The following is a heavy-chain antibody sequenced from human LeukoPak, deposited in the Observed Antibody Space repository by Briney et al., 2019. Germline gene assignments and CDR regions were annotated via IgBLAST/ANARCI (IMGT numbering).Heavy chain of an antibody. CDR1: GGSISSYY. CDR2: IYYSGST. V-gene: IGHV4-59*01. D-gene: IGHD2-8*01. J-gene: IGHJ6*02. CDR3: ARVEWRNYGMDV. Sequence: SETLSLTCTVSGGSISSYYWSWIRQPPGKGLEWIGYIYYSGSTNYNPSLKSRVTISVDTSKNQFSLKLSSATAADTAVYYCARVEWRNYGMDVWGQGTTVTVSS.